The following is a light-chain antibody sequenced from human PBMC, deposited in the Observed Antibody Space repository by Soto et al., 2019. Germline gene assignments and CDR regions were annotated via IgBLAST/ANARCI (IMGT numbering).Light chain of an antibody. V-gene: IGLV2-14*01. CDR3: SSYTGSSTLYV. Sequence: QSVLTQPASVSGSPGQSITISCTGTSSDVGTYNYVSWYQQHPGKAPKVMIYEVTYRPSGVSNRFSGSKLGNTASLTISGLQAEDEAEYYCSSYTGSSTLYVFGTGTKVTVL. CDR1: SSDVGTYNY. CDR2: EVT. J-gene: IGLJ1*01.